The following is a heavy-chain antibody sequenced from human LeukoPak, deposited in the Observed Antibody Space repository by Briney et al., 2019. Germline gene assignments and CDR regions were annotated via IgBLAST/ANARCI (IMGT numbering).Heavy chain of an antibody. D-gene: IGHD3-22*01. CDR3: ASVGDDSSGFHADAFDI. CDR1: GFTFSSYE. J-gene: IGHJ3*02. Sequence: PGGSLRLSCAASGFTFSSYEMNWVRQAPGKGLEWVAYISSSGSTIYYADSVKGRFTISRDNAKNSLYLQMNSLRAEDTAVYYCASVGDDSSGFHADAFDIWGQGTMVTVSS. V-gene: IGHV3-48*03. CDR2: ISSSGSTI.